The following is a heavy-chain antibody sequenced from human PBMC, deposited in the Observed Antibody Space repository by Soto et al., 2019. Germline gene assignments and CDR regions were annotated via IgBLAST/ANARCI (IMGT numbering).Heavy chain of an antibody. CDR1: GGSISSYY. D-gene: IGHD2-21*02. V-gene: IGHV4-59*01. J-gene: IGHJ5*02. CDR2: IYYSGRT. Sequence: SETLSLTCTVSGGSISSYYWSWIRQPHGKGLEWIGYIYYSGRTNYNPSLKSRVTISVDTSKNQFSLKLSSVTSADTAVYYCARLVVVTAIIRLDPWGQGTLVTVSS. CDR3: ARLVVVTAIIRLDP.